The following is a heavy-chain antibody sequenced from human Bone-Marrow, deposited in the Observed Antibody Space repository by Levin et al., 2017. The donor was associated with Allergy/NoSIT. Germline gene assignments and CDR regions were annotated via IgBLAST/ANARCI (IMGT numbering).Heavy chain of an antibody. CDR1: GFTFSSYS. J-gene: IGHJ4*02. CDR3: VRGLPDY. Sequence: PGGSLRLSFATSGFTFSSYSMNWVRQAPGKGLEWVSYINSSSGTIYYADSVKGRFTISRDNAKKSLYLQMSSLRVEDTAVYYCVRGLPDYWGQGTLVTVSS. CDR2: INSSSGTI. V-gene: IGHV3-48*01.